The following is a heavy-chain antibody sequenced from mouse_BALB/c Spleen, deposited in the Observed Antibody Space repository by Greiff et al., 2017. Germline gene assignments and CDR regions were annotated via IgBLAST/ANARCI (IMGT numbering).Heavy chain of an antibody. CDR3: ARGITTVGYYFDY. CDR1: GYTFTDYN. D-gene: IGHD1-1*01. J-gene: IGHJ2*01. V-gene: IGHV1S29*02. CDR2: IYPYNGGT. Sequence: EVQLHQSGPELVKPGASVKISCKASGYTFTDYNMHWVKQSHGKSLEWIGYIYPYNGGTGYNQKFKSKATLTVDNSSSTAYMELRSLTSEDSAVYYCARGITTVGYYFDYWGQGTTLTVSS.